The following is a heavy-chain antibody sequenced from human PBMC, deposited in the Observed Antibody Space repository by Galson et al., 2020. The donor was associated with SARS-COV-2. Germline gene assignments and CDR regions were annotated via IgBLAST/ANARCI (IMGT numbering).Heavy chain of an antibody. CDR1: GFTFNNYA. V-gene: IGHV3-23*01. D-gene: IGHD3-16*01. Sequence: GESLKISCAASGFTFNNYAMNWVRQTPGKGLEWVSSISASGVSTYYLDSVKGRFTISRDNSKNTLYLEMSSLRAEDTAVYYCARDLIDFGQLGRCDHWGQGILVTVSS. J-gene: IGHJ4*02. CDR3: ARDLIDFGQLGRCDH. CDR2: ISASGVST.